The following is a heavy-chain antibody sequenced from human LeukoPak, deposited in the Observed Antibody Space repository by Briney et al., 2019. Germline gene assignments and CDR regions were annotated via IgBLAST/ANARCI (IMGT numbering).Heavy chain of an antibody. CDR3: ARDIYASGSYYFDY. Sequence: GGSLRLSCAASGFTFSSYGMHWVRQAPGKGLEWVADIWYDGSNKYYADSVKGRFNISRDNSKNTLFLQMNSLRAEDTAVYYCARDIYASGSYYFDYWGQGTLVTVSS. D-gene: IGHD3-10*01. V-gene: IGHV3-33*01. CDR2: IWYDGSNK. CDR1: GFTFSSYG. J-gene: IGHJ4*02.